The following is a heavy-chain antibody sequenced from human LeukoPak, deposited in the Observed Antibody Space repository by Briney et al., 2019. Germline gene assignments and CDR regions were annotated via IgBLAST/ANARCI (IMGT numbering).Heavy chain of an antibody. J-gene: IGHJ4*02. D-gene: IGHD2-15*01. V-gene: IGHV3-30*02. Sequence: GGSLRLSCAASGFTFSSYGMHWVRQAPGKGLEWVAFIRYDGSNKYYADSVKGRFTISRDNSKNTLYLQMNSLRAEDTAVYYCAILGYCSGGSCYDLDYWGQGTLVTVSS. CDR3: AILGYCSGGSCYDLDY. CDR2: IRYDGSNK. CDR1: GFTFSSYG.